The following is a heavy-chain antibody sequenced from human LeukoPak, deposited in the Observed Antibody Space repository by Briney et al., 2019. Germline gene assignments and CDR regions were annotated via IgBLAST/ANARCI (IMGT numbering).Heavy chain of an antibody. V-gene: IGHV4-34*01. D-gene: IGHD3-22*01. CDR2: INHSGST. CDR1: GGSFSGYY. CDR3: VPYDSSGYSDY. J-gene: IGHJ4*02. Sequence: SETLSLTCAVYGGSFSGYYWSWIRQPPGKGLEWIGEINHSGSTNYNPSLKSRVTILVDTSKNQFSLKLSSVTAADTAVYYAVPYDSSGYSDYWGQGTLVTVSS.